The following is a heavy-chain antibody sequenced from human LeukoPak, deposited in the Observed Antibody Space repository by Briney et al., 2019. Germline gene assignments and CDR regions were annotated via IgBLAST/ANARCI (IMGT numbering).Heavy chain of an antibody. CDR1: GFTFDDYA. Sequence: GGSLRLSCAASGFTFDDYAMHWVRQAPGKGLEWVSGISWNSGSIGYADSVKGRFTISRDNAKNSLYLQMNSLRAEDTAVYYCARGVDWFDPWGQGTLVTVSS. V-gene: IGHV3-9*01. CDR2: ISWNSGSI. CDR3: ARGVDWFDP. J-gene: IGHJ5*02.